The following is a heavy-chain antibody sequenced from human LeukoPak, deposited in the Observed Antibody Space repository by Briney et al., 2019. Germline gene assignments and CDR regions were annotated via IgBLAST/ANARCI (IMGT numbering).Heavy chain of an antibody. CDR1: GGSISGYY. CDR3: ARGRRLYGMDV. CDR2: IYYTGGT. D-gene: IGHD6-6*01. V-gene: IGHV4-59*12. Sequence: SETLSLTCTVSGGSISGYYWSWIRQPPGKGLEWIGYIYYTGGTNYNPSLKSRVTISADTSKNQFSLKLSSVTAADTAVYYCARGRRLYGMDVWGQGTTVTVSS. J-gene: IGHJ6*02.